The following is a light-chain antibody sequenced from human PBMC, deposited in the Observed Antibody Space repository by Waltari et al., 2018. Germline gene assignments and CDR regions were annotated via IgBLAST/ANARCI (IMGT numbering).Light chain of an antibody. V-gene: IGLV2-11*01. Sequence: QSALTQPRSVSGSPGQSVTISCTGTSSDVGGYNYVSWYQQHPGKAPKLMIYDVSKRPSGVPDRFFGSKSGNTASLTISGLQAEDEADYYCCSYAGSYTPHVVFGGGTKLTVL. CDR2: DVS. J-gene: IGLJ2*01. CDR3: CSYAGSYTPHVV. CDR1: SSDVGGYNY.